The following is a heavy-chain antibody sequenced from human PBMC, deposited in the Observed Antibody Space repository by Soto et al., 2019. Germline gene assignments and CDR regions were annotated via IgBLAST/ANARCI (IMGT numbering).Heavy chain of an antibody. V-gene: IGHV3-15*01. CDR1: GFTFSNAW. J-gene: IGHJ4*02. D-gene: IGHD3-22*01. CDR2: IKSESEGGTT. CDR3: STGLTYFSDSTGYYFDS. Sequence: GGSLRLSCAVSGFTFSNAWISWVRQAPGKGLEWIGRIKSESEGGTTEYAAPVKGRFTISRDDSKNTVYLQMTSLKTEDTAVYSCSTGLTYFSDSTGYYFDSWGQGTLVTVSS.